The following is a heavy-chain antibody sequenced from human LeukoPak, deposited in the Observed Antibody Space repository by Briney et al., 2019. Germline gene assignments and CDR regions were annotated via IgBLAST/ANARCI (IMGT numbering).Heavy chain of an antibody. CDR3: AKDSENRIAARPFFHY. V-gene: IGHV3-48*01. CDR1: GFTFSSYS. D-gene: IGHD6-6*01. J-gene: IGHJ4*02. CDR2: ISSSSSTT. Sequence: SGGSLRLSCAASGFTFSSYSMNWVRQAPGKGLEWVSYISSSSSTTYYADSVKGRFTISRDDSKNTLYLQMNSLSAEDTAVYYCAKDSENRIAARPFFHYWGQGTLVTVSS.